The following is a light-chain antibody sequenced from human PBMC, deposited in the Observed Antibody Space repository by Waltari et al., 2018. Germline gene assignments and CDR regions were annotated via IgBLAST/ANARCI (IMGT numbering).Light chain of an antibody. J-gene: IGKJ2*01. Sequence: DIVMTQSPDSLAVSLGERATINCKSSQSVLYSSNNKNYLAWYQQKPGQPPKLRIYWASTRASGVPDRFSGSGSGTDFTLTISSLQAEDVAVYYCQQYYSTPQTFGQGTKLEIK. CDR3: QQYYSTPQT. V-gene: IGKV4-1*01. CDR1: QSVLYSSNNKNY. CDR2: WAS.